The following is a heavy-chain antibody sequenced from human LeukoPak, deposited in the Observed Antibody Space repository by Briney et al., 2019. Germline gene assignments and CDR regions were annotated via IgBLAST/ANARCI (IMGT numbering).Heavy chain of an antibody. CDR2: ISSSSSYI. CDR3: ARDTEAPAAVDYYGMDV. V-gene: IGHV3-21*01. D-gene: IGHD2-2*01. J-gene: IGHJ6*02. CDR1: GFTFSSYS. Sequence: AGGSLRLSCAASGFTFSSYSMTWVRQAPGKGLEWVSSISSSSSYIYYADSVKGRFTISRDNAKNSLYLQMNSLRAEDTAVYYCARDTEAPAAVDYYGMDVWGQGTTVTVSS.